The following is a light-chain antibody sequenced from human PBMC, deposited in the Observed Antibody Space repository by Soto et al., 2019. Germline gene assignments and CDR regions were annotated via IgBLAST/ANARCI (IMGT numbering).Light chain of an antibody. Sequence: DIPMTQSPSSLSASVGDRVTITCRASQSISSYLNWYQQKPGKAPKLLIYAASSLQSGVPSRFSGSGSGTDFTLTISSLQPEDFATYYCQQSYSTLTSGPGTKVDIK. CDR3: QQSYSTLT. J-gene: IGKJ3*01. CDR1: QSISSY. CDR2: AAS. V-gene: IGKV1-39*01.